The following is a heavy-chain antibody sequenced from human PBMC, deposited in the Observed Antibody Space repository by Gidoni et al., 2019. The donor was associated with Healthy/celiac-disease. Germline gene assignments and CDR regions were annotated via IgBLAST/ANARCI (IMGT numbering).Heavy chain of an antibody. CDR3: AADLGDSSGYYFFDY. J-gene: IGHJ4*02. CDR1: GFTFTSSA. Sequence: QMQLVQSGPEVKKPGNSVQVSCKASGFTFTSSAMQWVRQARGQRLEWIGWIAVGSGNTNYAQKFQERVTITRDMSTSTAYMELSSLRSEDTAVYYCAADLGDSSGYYFFDYWGQGTLVTVSS. V-gene: IGHV1-58*02. D-gene: IGHD3-22*01. CDR2: IAVGSGNT.